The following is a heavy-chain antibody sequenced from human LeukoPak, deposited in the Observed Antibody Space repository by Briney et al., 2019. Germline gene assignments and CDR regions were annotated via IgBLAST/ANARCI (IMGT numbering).Heavy chain of an antibody. V-gene: IGHV3-21*01. Sequence: PGGSLTLSCAASGFPFSSYSMNWVRQAPGKGLEWVSSISSSSSYIYYADSVKGRFTISRDNAKNSLYLKMNSLRAEDTAVYYCAREVVVPAAVDYWGQGTLVTVSS. J-gene: IGHJ4*02. CDR3: AREVVVPAAVDY. CDR1: GFPFSSYS. D-gene: IGHD2-2*01. CDR2: ISSSSSYI.